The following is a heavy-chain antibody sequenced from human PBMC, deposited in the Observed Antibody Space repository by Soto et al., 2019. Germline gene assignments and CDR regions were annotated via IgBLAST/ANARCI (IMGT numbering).Heavy chain of an antibody. CDR2: ISSSGSTI. V-gene: IGHV3-11*01. CDR3: ARPYPNMDWFDP. CDR1: GFTFSNYW. Sequence: GGSLRLSCAASGFTFSNYWMNWIRQAPGKGLEWVSYISSSGSTIYYADSVKGRFTISRDNAKNSLYLQMNSLRAEDTAVYYCARPYPNMDWFDPWGQGTLVTVSS. D-gene: IGHD2-21*01. J-gene: IGHJ5*02.